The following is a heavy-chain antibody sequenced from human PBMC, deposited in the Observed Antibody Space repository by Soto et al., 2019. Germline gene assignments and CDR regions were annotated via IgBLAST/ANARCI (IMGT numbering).Heavy chain of an antibody. Sequence: GASVKVSCKASGGTFSSYTISWVRQAPGQGLEWMGRIIPILGIANYAQKFQGRVTITADKSTSTAYMELSSLRSEDTAVYYCAFTVTTNYYYYYMDVWGKGTTVTVSS. CDR3: AFTVTTNYYYYYMDV. J-gene: IGHJ6*03. D-gene: IGHD4-17*01. CDR1: GGTFSSYT. V-gene: IGHV1-69*02. CDR2: IIPILGIA.